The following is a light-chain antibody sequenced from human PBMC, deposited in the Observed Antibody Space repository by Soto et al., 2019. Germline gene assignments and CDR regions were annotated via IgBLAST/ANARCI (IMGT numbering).Light chain of an antibody. Sequence: IVLTQSPATLSLSPGERATLSCRASQSVRSYLAWYQQKPGQAPRLLIHDASSRATGIPARFSGSGSGTDFTLTISSLEPEDFAVYYCQQRSNWPSSTFGQGTRLEIK. CDR2: DAS. V-gene: IGKV3-11*01. CDR1: QSVRSY. CDR3: QQRSNWPSST. J-gene: IGKJ5*01.